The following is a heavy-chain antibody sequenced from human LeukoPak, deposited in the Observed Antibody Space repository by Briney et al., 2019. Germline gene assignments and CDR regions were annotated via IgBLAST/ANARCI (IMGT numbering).Heavy chain of an antibody. V-gene: IGHV3-21*01. Sequence: PGGSLRLSCAASGFTFSSYSMNWVRQAPGKGLEWVSSISSSSSYIYYADSVKGRFTISRDNAKNSLYLQMNSLRAGDTAVYYCARPRYDYVWGSYRNQPFDYWGQGTLATVSS. J-gene: IGHJ4*02. D-gene: IGHD3-16*02. CDR2: ISSSSSYI. CDR3: ARPRYDYVWGSYRNQPFDY. CDR1: GFTFSSYS.